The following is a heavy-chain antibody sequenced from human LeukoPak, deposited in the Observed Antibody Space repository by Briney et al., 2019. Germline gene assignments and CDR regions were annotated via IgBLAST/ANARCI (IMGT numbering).Heavy chain of an antibody. CDR3: ARDSDSSGSAQGTV. V-gene: IGHV1-2*02. Sequence: GASVKVSCKASGYTFTGYYMHWVRQAPGQGLEWMGWINPNSGGTNYAQKFQGRVTMTRDTSISTAYMELSRLRSDDTAVYYCARDSDSSGSAQGTVWGQGTLVTVSS. CDR1: GYTFTGYY. CDR2: INPNSGGT. D-gene: IGHD3-22*01. J-gene: IGHJ4*02.